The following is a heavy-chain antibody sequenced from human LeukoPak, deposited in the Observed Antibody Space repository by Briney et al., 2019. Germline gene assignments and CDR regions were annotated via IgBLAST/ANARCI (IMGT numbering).Heavy chain of an antibody. CDR3: ARVAAAAYYDAFDI. Sequence: GRPLRLSCAASGFTFSSYAMHWVRQAPGKGLEWVAVISYDGSNRYYADSVKGRFTISRDNSKNTLYLQMNSLRAEDTAMYYCARVAAAAYYDAFDIWGQGTMVTVSS. V-gene: IGHV3-30*04. J-gene: IGHJ3*02. D-gene: IGHD6-13*01. CDR1: GFTFSSYA. CDR2: ISYDGSNR.